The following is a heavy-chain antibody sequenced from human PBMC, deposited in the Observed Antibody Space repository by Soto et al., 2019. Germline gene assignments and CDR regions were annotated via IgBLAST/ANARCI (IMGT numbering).Heavy chain of an antibody. CDR2: INVYNGNT. V-gene: IGHV1-18*01. CDR1: GYTFTSYG. J-gene: IGHJ4*02. Sequence: QVQLVQSGAEVKKHGASVKVSCKASGYTFTSYGISWVRQAPGQGLEWMGWINVYNGNTNYAQKHQVRVTMTTDTSTSTAYLDLTSLRSDDTAVYFCARDTSRGEYDYWGQGTLVTVSS. CDR3: ARDTSRGEYDY. D-gene: IGHD3-10*01.